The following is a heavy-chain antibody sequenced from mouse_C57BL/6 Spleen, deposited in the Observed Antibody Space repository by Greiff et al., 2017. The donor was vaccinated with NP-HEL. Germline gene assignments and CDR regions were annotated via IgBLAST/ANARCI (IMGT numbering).Heavy chain of an antibody. Sequence: QVQLQQSGAELARPGASVKMSCKASGYTFTSYTMHWVKQRPGQGLEWFGYINPSSGYTKYNQKFKDKATLTADKSSSTAYMQLSSLTSEDSAVYYCARHGSSLYYAMDYWGQGTSVTVSS. CDR3: ARHGSSLYYAMDY. CDR1: GYTFTSYT. J-gene: IGHJ4*01. V-gene: IGHV1-4*01. CDR2: INPSSGYT. D-gene: IGHD1-1*01.